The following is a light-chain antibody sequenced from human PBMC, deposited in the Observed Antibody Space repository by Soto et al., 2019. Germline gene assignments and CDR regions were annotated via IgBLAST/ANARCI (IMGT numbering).Light chain of an antibody. Sequence: IQLTQSPSSLSASVGDRVTITCRASQGISSYLAWYQQKPGKAPKLLIYAASTLQSGVPSRFSGSGSGTEFTLTISSLQPDDFATYYCQQYNSYSPITFGPGTKVDIK. V-gene: IGKV1-9*01. CDR2: AAS. CDR3: QQYNSYSPIT. CDR1: QGISSY. J-gene: IGKJ3*01.